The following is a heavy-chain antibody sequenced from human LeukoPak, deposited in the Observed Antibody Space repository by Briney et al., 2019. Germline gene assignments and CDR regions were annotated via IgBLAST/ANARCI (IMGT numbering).Heavy chain of an antibody. CDR1: GFTFSSYS. CDR2: ISSSSSYI. V-gene: IGHV3-21*01. D-gene: IGHD3-10*01. J-gene: IGHJ3*02. CDR3: ARDFEGSGSYYTADDAFDI. Sequence: GGSLRLSCAASGFTFSSYSMNWVRQAPGKGLELVSSISSSSSYIYYADSVKGRFTISRDNAKNSLYLQMNSLRAEDTAVYYCARDFEGSGSYYTADDAFDIWGQGTMVTSLQ.